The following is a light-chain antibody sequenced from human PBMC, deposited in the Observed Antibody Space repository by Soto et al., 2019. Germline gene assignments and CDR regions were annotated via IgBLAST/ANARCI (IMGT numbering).Light chain of an antibody. CDR2: EVS. CDR3: SLYTSSSTYV. Sequence: QSVLTQPASVSGSPGQSVTISCTGTSSDVGSYNRVSWYQQPPGTAPKLMIYEVSNRPSGVPDRFSGSKSGNTASLTISGLQAEDEADYYCSLYTSSSTYVFGTGTKVT. V-gene: IGLV2-18*01. J-gene: IGLJ1*01. CDR1: SSDVGSYNR.